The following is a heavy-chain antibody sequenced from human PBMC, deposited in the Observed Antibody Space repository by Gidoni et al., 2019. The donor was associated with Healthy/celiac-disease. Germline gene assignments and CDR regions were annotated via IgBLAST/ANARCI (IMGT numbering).Heavy chain of an antibody. J-gene: IGHJ4*02. D-gene: IGHD2-15*01. CDR3: ARDSWSGGSCFPYY. V-gene: IGHV3-53*01. CDR2: SYSGGST. Sequence: ELQLVESGGGLIQPGGSLRLSCAAAGFPVSSNYMSWVRQAPGKGLEWVSVSYSGGSTYYADSVKGRFTISRDNSKHTLYLEMNSLRAEDTAVYYCARDSWSGGSCFPYYWGQGTLVTVSS. CDR1: GFPVSSNY.